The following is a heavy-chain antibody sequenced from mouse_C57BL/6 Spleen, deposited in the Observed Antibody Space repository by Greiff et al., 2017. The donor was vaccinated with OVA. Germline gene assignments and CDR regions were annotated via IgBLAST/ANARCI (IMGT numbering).Heavy chain of an antibody. J-gene: IGHJ4*01. CDR2: IDPSDSYT. CDR1: GYTFTSYW. D-gene: IGHD3-2*02. Sequence: QVQLQQPGAELVMPGASVKLSCKASGYTFTSYWMHWVKQRPGKGLEWIGEIDPSDSYTNYNQKFKGKSTLTVDKSSSTAYMQLSSLTSEDSAVYYCARVASSGLYYYAMDYWGQGTSVTVSS. V-gene: IGHV1-69*01. CDR3: ARVASSGLYYYAMDY.